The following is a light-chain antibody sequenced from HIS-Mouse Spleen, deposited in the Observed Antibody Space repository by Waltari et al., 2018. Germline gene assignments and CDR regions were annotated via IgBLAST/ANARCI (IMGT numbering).Light chain of an antibody. Sequence: QSVLTQPPSVSGAPGQRVTISCTGSSSNIGAGYDVHWYQQLPGTAPKLLIYGNSDRPQGVPDRFSGSKSGTSGSLAITGLQAEDEADYYCQSYDSSLSGWVFGGGTKLTVL. CDR1: SSNIGAGYD. V-gene: IGLV1-40*01. J-gene: IGLJ3*02. CDR2: GNS. CDR3: QSYDSSLSGWV.